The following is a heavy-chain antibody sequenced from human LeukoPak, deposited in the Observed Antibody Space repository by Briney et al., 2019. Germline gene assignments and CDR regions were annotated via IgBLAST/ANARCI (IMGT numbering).Heavy chain of an antibody. J-gene: IGHJ4*02. CDR2: INPSGGST. CDR1: GYTFTSYY. Sequence: ASVKVSCKASGYTFTSYYMHRVRQAPGQGLEWMGIINPSGGSTSYAQKFQGRVTMTRDTSTSTVYMELSSLRSEDTAVYYCARLQNYDSSGYRDVLRAYFDYWGQGTLVTVSS. V-gene: IGHV1-46*01. CDR3: ARLQNYDSSGYRDVLRAYFDY. D-gene: IGHD3-22*01.